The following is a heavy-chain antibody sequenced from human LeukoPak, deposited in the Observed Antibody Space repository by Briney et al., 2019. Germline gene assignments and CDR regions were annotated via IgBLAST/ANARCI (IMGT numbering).Heavy chain of an antibody. CDR2: ISGSGGST. V-gene: IGHV3-23*01. Sequence: GGSLRLSCAASGFTFSSYAMSWVRQAPGKGLEWVSAISGSGGSTYYADSVKGRFTISRDNSKNTLYLQMNSLRAEDTAVYYCVSDYVWGSYRPFDYWGQGTLVTVSS. CDR3: VSDYVWGSYRPFDY. D-gene: IGHD3-16*02. J-gene: IGHJ4*02. CDR1: GFTFSSYA.